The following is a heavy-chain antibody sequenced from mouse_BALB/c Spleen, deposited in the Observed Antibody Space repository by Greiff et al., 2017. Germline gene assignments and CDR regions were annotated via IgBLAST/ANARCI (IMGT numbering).Heavy chain of an antibody. CDR2: ISCYNGAT. CDR3: ARVYGSSHWYFDV. J-gene: IGHJ1*01. V-gene: IGHV1S34*01. CDR1: GYSFTGYY. D-gene: IGHD1-1*01. Sequence: LVKTGASVKISCKASGYSFTGYYMHWVKQSHGKSLEWIGYISCYNGATSYNQKFKGKATFTVDTSSSTAYMQFNSLTSEDSAVYYCARVYGSSHWYFDVWGAGTTVTVSS.